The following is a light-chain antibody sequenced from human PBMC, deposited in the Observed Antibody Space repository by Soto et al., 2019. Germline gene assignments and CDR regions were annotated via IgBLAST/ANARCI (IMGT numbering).Light chain of an antibody. CDR3: QHYDSLPIN. CDR2: GAS. V-gene: IGKV3-20*01. J-gene: IGKJ5*01. Sequence: EIVLTQSPGTLSLSPGERATLSCRASQSVSSSYLAWYQQKPGQPPRLLIYGASSRATGIPDRFSGSGSGTDFTLTISRLEHEDFAVFYCQHYDSLPINFGQGTRLETK. CDR1: QSVSSSY.